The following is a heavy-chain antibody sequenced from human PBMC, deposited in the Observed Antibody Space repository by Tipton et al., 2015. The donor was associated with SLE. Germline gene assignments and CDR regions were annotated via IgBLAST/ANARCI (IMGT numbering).Heavy chain of an antibody. V-gene: IGHV5-51*01. CDR3: AGRPPGRSFDL. Sequence: QLVQSGAEVKKPGESLKISCRGSGYSFATSWIGWVRQMPGKGLEWLGVIYPGDSDTRYSPSFQGQVTISADKSISTAYLHWSSLKTSDTAMYYCAGRPPGRSFDLWGQGTVVTVSS. CDR2: IYPGDSDT. J-gene: IGHJ3*01. CDR1: GYSFATSW.